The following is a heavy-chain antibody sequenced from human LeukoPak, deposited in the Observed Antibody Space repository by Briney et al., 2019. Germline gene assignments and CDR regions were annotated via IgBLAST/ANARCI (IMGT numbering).Heavy chain of an antibody. CDR3: ARVYYGSGSYTGPYWYGMDV. Sequence: PGGSLRLSCAASGFTFSSYWMHWVRQAPGKGLVWVSRINSDGSSTSYAGSVKGRFTISRDNAKNTLYLQMNSLRAEDTAVYYCARVYYGSGSYTGPYWYGMDVWGKGTTVTVSS. CDR2: INSDGSST. CDR1: GFTFSSYW. J-gene: IGHJ6*04. D-gene: IGHD3-10*01. V-gene: IGHV3-74*01.